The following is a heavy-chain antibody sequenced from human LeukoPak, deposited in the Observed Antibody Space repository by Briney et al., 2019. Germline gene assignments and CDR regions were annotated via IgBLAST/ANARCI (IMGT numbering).Heavy chain of an antibody. CDR2: IYYSGST. Sequence: SETLSLTCTVSGGSISSYYWSWIRQPPGKGLEWMGYIYYSGSTNYNPSLKSRVTISVDTSKNQFSLKLSSVTAADTAVYYCARAGAGSYYNVWVSNPNWFDPWGQGTLVTVSS. CDR3: ARAGAGSYYNVWVSNPNWFDP. CDR1: GGSISSYY. D-gene: IGHD3-10*01. V-gene: IGHV4-59*01. J-gene: IGHJ5*02.